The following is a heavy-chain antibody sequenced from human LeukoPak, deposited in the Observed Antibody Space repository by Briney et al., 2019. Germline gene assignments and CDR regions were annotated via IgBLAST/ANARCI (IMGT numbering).Heavy chain of an antibody. V-gene: IGHV4-39*07. CDR2: IYYSGST. CDR3: ARVYSGYDYLYFDY. Sequence: SETLSLTCTVSGASISSSSYYWGWIRQPPGKGLEWIGSIYYSGSTYYNPSLKSRVTISVDTSKNQFSLKLSSVTAADTAVYYCARVYSGYDYLYFDYWGQGTLVTVS. D-gene: IGHD5-12*01. J-gene: IGHJ4*02. CDR1: GASISSSSYY.